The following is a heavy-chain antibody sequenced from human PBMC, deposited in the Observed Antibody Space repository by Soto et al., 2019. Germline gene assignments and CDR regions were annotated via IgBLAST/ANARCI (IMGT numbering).Heavy chain of an antibody. V-gene: IGHV1-8*01. Sequence: QVQLVQSGAEVKKPGASVKVSCKASGYTFTSYDINWVRQATGQGLEWMGWMNPNSGNTGYAQKFQGRVTMTRNTTISTAYMELSSLRSEDTEVYYCARSVAHMYRDAFDIWGQGTMVPVSS. CDR3: ARSVAHMYRDAFDI. D-gene: IGHD2-15*01. J-gene: IGHJ3*02. CDR2: MNPNSGNT. CDR1: GYTFTSYD.